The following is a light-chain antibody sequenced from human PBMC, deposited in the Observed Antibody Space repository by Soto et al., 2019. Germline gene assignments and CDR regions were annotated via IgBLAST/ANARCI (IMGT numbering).Light chain of an antibody. CDR2: DVS. Sequence: QSALTQPRSVSGSPGQSVTISCTGTSSDVGGYNYVSWYQQHPGKAPKLMIYDVSKRPSGVPDRFSGSKSGNTASLTISGLQAEGEADYYCCSYAGSYTYMVFGGGTKLTVL. CDR1: SSDVGGYNY. J-gene: IGLJ2*01. CDR3: CSYAGSYTYMV. V-gene: IGLV2-11*01.